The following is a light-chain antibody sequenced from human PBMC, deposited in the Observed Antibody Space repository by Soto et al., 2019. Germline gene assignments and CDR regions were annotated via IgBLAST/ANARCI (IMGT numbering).Light chain of an antibody. Sequence: QSALTQPPSASGSPGQSVTISCTGSSSDVGGYNYVSWYQHHPGKAPRLMIYEVNKRPSGVPDRFSGSKSGNTASLTVSGLQAEEEADYYCSSYVGSNRGVFGGGTKVPV. CDR2: EVN. V-gene: IGLV2-8*01. CDR3: SSYVGSNRGV. J-gene: IGLJ3*02. CDR1: SSDVGGYNY.